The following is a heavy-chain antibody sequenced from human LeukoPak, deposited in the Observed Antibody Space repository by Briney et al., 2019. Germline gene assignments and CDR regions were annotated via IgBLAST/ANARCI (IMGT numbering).Heavy chain of an antibody. CDR2: IYTSGST. CDR3: ARVVGAIAVAEVFDWFDP. CDR1: GSSVSSYY. V-gene: IGHV4-4*07. D-gene: IGHD6-19*01. Sequence: PSETLSLTCTVSGSSVSSYYWSWIRQPAGKGLEWIGRIYTSGSTNCNPSLKSRVTISVDTSKNQFSLKLSSVTAADTAVYYCARVVGAIAVAEVFDWFDPWGQGTLVTVSS. J-gene: IGHJ5*02.